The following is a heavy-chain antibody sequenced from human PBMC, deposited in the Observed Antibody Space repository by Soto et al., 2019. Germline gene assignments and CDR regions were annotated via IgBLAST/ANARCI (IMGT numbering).Heavy chain of an antibody. J-gene: IGHJ4*02. CDR1: GFTFSSYA. D-gene: IGHD3-22*01. CDR3: AKSSWRMIVVAPFDC. V-gene: IGHV3-23*01. Sequence: TGGSLRLSCAASGFTFSSYAMSWVRQAPGKGLEWVSAISGSGGSTYYADSVKGRFTISRDNSKNTLYLQMNSLRAEDTAVYYCAKSSWRMIVVAPFDCWGQGTLVTVSS. CDR2: ISGSGGST.